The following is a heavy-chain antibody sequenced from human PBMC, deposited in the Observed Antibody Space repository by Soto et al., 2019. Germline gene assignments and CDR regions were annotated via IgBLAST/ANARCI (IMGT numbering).Heavy chain of an antibody. J-gene: IGHJ3*02. V-gene: IGHV3-48*03. D-gene: IGHD2-2*01. CDR3: ASLIVVPAAMGEAFDI. CDR2: ISSSGSTI. CDR1: GFTFSSYE. Sequence: EVQLVESGGGLVQPGGSLRLSCAASGFTFSSYEMNWVRQAPGKGLEWVSYISSSGSTIYYADSVKGRFTISRDNAKNSLHLQMNSLRAEDTAVYYCASLIVVPAAMGEAFDIWGQGTMVTVSS.